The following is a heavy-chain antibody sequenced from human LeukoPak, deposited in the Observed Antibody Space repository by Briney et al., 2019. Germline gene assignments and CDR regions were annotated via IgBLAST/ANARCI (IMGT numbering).Heavy chain of an antibody. Sequence: GGSVRLSCAASGFTVTSNYMRWVRQAPGKGLEGVSVIYRGGRTYDADSVKGRFTISIDHSKNTLYLQMNSLRAEDAALYYCAIDVDGLGAFYIWGQGTMVTVSS. CDR2: IYRGGRT. D-gene: IGHD3-10*01. V-gene: IGHV3-66*01. CDR3: AIDVDGLGAFYI. CDR1: GFTVTSNY. J-gene: IGHJ3*02.